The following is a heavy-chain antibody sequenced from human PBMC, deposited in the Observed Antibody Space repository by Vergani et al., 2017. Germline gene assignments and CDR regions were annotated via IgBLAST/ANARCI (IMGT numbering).Heavy chain of an antibody. D-gene: IGHD4-17*01. CDR3: ARDGGHDYGDFDAFDI. CDR1: GFTFSSYG. Sequence: QVQLVESGGGVVQPGRSLRLSCAASGFTFSSYGMHWVRQAPGKGLEWVAVIWYDGSNKYYADSVKGRFTISRDNSKNTLYLQMISLRADDTAVYYCARDGGHDYGDFDAFDIWGQGTMVTVSS. V-gene: IGHV3-33*01. CDR2: IWYDGSNK. J-gene: IGHJ3*02.